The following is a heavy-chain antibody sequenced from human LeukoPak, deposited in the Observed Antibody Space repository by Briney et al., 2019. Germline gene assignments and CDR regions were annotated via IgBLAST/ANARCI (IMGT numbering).Heavy chain of an antibody. CDR2: IFYSGST. V-gene: IGHV4-39*01. CDR3: ARQRSGWFDWFDP. CDR1: GGSISGSTYY. Sequence: SETLSLTCTVSGGSISGSTYYWGWILQPPWKGLEWLGSIFYSGSTYYNPSLKSRVTISVDTSKNQFSLKLSSVTAADTAVYYCARQRSGWFDWFDPWGQGTLVTVSS. D-gene: IGHD6-19*01. J-gene: IGHJ5*02.